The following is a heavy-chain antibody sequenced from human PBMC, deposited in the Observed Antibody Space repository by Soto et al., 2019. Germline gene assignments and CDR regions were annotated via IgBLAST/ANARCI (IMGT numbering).Heavy chain of an antibody. Sequence: EVQLVESGGGLVQPGRSLRLSCAASGFTFDDYAMQWVRQAPGKGLEWVSGISWNSGSIGHADSVKGRFTISRDNAKNSLYLQMNSLRAEDTALYYCAKELRYSYGSYYYGMDVWGQGTTVTVSS. CDR3: AKELRYSYGSYYYGMDV. D-gene: IGHD5-18*01. V-gene: IGHV3-9*01. J-gene: IGHJ6*02. CDR2: ISWNSGSI. CDR1: GFTFDDYA.